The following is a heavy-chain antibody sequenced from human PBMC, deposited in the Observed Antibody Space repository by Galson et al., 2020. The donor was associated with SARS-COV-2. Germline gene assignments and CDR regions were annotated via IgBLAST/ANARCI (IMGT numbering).Heavy chain of an antibody. Sequence: SETLSLTCAVYGGSFSGYSWTWIRQAPGKGLEWIGEIKSGGDTKYSPSLGSRVTLSIDTSRNQFSLKLTSVSAADTALYFCARGRQGVVPSPVLGLGPFYSYYYGMDVWGQGTTVTVSS. CDR2: IKSGGDT. D-gene: IGHD3-16*01. CDR3: ARGRQGVVPSPVLGLGPFYSYYYGMDV. V-gene: IGHV4-34*01. CDR1: GGSFSGYS. J-gene: IGHJ6*02.